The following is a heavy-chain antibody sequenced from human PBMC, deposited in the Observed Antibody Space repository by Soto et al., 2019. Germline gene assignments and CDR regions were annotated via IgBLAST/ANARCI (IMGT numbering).Heavy chain of an antibody. J-gene: IGHJ6*02. CDR1: GGTFSSYA. V-gene: IGHV1-69*13. Sequence: VASVKVSCKASGGTFSSYAISWVRQAPGQGLEWMGGIIPIFGTANYAQKFQGRVTITADESTSTAYMELSSLRSEDTAVYYCASGCTNGVCWAEDYYYYGMDVWGQGTTVTVSS. CDR2: IIPIFGTA. D-gene: IGHD2-8*01. CDR3: ASGCTNGVCWAEDYYYYGMDV.